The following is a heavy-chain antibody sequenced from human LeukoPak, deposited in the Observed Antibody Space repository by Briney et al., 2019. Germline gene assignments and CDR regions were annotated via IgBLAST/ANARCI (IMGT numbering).Heavy chain of an antibody. J-gene: IGHJ4*02. D-gene: IGHD2-15*01. CDR2: IIPSGHTT. CDR3: ARGPVAATSYFDY. Sequence: PGGTLRLSCAASGFTFSSHGMNWVRQAPGKGLEWVSGIIPSGHTTYYADSVRGRFTISRDNAKNSLYLQMNSLRAEDTAVYYCARGPVAATSYFDYWGQGTLVTVSS. CDR1: GFTFSSHG. V-gene: IGHV3-48*04.